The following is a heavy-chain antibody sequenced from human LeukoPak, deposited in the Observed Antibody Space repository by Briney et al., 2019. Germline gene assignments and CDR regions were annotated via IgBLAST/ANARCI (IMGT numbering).Heavy chain of an antibody. V-gene: IGHV3-23*01. J-gene: IGHJ4*02. D-gene: IGHD3-22*01. Sequence: GGSLRLSCAASGFTFSSYAMSWVRQPPGKGLEWVSAISGSGGSTYYADSVKARFTISRDNSKNTLYMQMNSLRAEDTAVYYCAKSGRGSGYSPPHAFDSWGPGTLVTVSS. CDR3: AKSGRGSGYSPPHAFDS. CDR1: GFTFSSYA. CDR2: ISGSGGST.